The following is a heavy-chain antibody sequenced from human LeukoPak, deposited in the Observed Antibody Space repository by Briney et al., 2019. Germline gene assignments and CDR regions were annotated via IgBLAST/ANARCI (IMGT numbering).Heavy chain of an antibody. CDR1: GFTFGDYA. CDR3: TRCSAAAFSLWAHYFDY. CDR2: IRSKAYGGTT. V-gene: IGHV3-49*04. Sequence: GGSLRLSCTASGFTFGDYAMSWVRQAPGKGLEWVGFIRSKAYGGTTEYAASVKGRFTISRDDSKSIAYLQMNSLKTEDTAVYYCTRCSAAAFSLWAHYFDYWGQGTLVTVSS. D-gene: IGHD6-13*01. J-gene: IGHJ4*02.